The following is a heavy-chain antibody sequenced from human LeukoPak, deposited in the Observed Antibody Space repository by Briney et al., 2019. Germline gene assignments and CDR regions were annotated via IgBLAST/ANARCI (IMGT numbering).Heavy chain of an antibody. CDR3: AREKIAAAGPRGYFDY. J-gene: IGHJ4*02. CDR2: INHSGST. Sequence: SSETLSPTCAVYGGSFSGYYWSWIRQPPGKGLEWIGEINHSGSTNYNPSLKSRVTISVDTSKNQFSLKLSSVTAADTAVYYCAREKIAAAGPRGYFDYWGQGTLVTVSS. CDR1: GGSFSGYY. D-gene: IGHD6-13*01. V-gene: IGHV4-34*01.